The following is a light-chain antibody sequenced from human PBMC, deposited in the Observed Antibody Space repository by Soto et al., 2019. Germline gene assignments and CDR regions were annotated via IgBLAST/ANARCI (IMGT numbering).Light chain of an antibody. CDR3: AAWDDSLNGYF. CDR1: SSDVGGYNY. CDR2: EVS. V-gene: IGLV2-14*01. Sequence: QSVLTQPASVSGSPGQSITISCTGTSSDVGGYNYVSWYQQHPGKAPKLMIYEVSNRPSGVSIRFSGSKSGNTASLTISGLQAEDEADYYCAAWDDSLNGYFFGTGSKVTV. J-gene: IGLJ1*01.